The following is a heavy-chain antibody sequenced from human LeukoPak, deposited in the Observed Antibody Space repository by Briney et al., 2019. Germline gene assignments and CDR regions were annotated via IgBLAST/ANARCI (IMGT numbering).Heavy chain of an antibody. CDR3: ARGVYYYDSSGYYILGY. CDR2: INWNGGST. CDR1: GFTFDDYG. J-gene: IGHJ4*02. Sequence: GGSLRLSCAASGFTFDDYGMSWVRQVPGKGLEWVSGINWNGGSTGYADPVKGRFTISRDNAKNSLYLQMNSLRAEDTALYYCARGVYYYDSSGYYILGYWGQGTLVTVSS. V-gene: IGHV3-20*04. D-gene: IGHD3-22*01.